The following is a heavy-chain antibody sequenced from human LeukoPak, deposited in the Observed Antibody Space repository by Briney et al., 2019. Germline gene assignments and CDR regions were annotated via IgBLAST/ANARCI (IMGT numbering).Heavy chain of an antibody. CDR3: ARVAYSGSSLGFDY. CDR1: GGSISSSSYY. Sequence: SETLSLTCTVSGGSISSSSYYWGWIRQPPGKGLEWIGSIYYSGSTNYNPSLKSRVTISVDTSKNQFSLKLSSVTAADTAVYYCARVAYSGSSLGFDYWGQGTLVTVSS. D-gene: IGHD1-26*01. CDR2: IYYSGST. J-gene: IGHJ4*02. V-gene: IGHV4-39*07.